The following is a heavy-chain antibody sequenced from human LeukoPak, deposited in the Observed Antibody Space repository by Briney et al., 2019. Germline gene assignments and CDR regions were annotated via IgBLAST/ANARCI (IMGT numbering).Heavy chain of an antibody. Sequence: PGRSLRLSCAASGFTFSTNGMHWVRQPPGKGLECVAIISFDGSNKYYADSAKGRFTISRDNSQNTLYLQLNSLRPEDTAVYYCARDPTLFYGDYVDYWGQGTLVTVSS. CDR1: GFTFSTNG. CDR3: ARDPTLFYGDYVDY. V-gene: IGHV3-30*19. CDR2: ISFDGSNK. J-gene: IGHJ4*02. D-gene: IGHD4-17*01.